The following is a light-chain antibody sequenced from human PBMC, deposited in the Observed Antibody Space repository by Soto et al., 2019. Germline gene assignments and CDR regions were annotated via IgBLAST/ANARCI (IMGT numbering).Light chain of an antibody. CDR1: QSVATY. Sequence: EVVLTQSPLTLALSPGERATLSCRASQSVATYLAWYQQRPGQAPRLLIYDASHRATGIPARFSGSGSGTDFTLTISSLVPEDFAVYYCQHRTDWPPICTFGPGTKVEIK. J-gene: IGKJ2*02. CDR2: DAS. V-gene: IGKV3-11*01. CDR3: QHRTDWPPICT.